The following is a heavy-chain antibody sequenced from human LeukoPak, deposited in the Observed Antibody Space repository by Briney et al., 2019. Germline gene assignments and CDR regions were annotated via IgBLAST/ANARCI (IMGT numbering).Heavy chain of an antibody. CDR2: IYPGGSET. V-gene: IGHV5-51*01. Sequence: GESLKIPCKGLGYSFSTYWNAWVRQRPGKGLEWMGIIYPGGSETRYDPSFQGQVTISADTSTSTAYLQWSSLRASDTAMYYCARASRDGYNQNFDHWGQGTQVTVSS. CDR1: GYSFSTYW. D-gene: IGHD5-24*01. CDR3: ARASRDGYNQNFDH. J-gene: IGHJ4*02.